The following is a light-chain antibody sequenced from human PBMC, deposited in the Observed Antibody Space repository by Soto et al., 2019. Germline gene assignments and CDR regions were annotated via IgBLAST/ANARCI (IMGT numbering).Light chain of an antibody. CDR2: GAS. Sequence: EIVLTQSPGTLSLSPGERATFSCRASQSLSSSSLAWLQHQPGQAPRLLIYGASSRATGIPDRFSGSGSGTDFLLTISRLEPEDFAVYYCHQYGSSPNTFGQGTKLEIK. V-gene: IGKV3-20*01. CDR1: QSLSSSS. CDR3: HQYGSSPNT. J-gene: IGKJ2*01.